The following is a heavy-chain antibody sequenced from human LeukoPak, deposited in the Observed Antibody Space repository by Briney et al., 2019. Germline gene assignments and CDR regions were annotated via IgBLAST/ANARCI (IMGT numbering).Heavy chain of an antibody. CDR1: GYTFTGYY. V-gene: IGHV1-2*02. CDR3: AREDTVTNRVDFDY. D-gene: IGHD4-17*01. J-gene: IGHJ4*02. Sequence: ASVKVSCKASGYTFTGYYMHWVRQAPGQGLEWMGWINPNSGGTNYAQKFQGRVTMTRDTSISTAYMELSRLRSDDTAVYYCAREDTVTNRVDFDYWGQGTLVTVSS. CDR2: INPNSGGT.